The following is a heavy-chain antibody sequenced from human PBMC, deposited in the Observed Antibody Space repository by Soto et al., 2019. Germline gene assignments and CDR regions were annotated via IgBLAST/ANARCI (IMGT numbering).Heavy chain of an antibody. D-gene: IGHD3-22*01. CDR1: GFTFSSYA. Sequence: GGSLRLSCAASGFTFSSYAMSWVRQAPGKGLEWVSAISGSGGSTYYADSVKGRFTISRDNSKNTLYLQMNSLRAEDTAVYYCAKDMEDDYYDSSGYYYFDYWGQGTLVTVSS. CDR3: AKDMEDDYYDSSGYYYFDY. J-gene: IGHJ4*02. V-gene: IGHV3-23*01. CDR2: ISGSGGST.